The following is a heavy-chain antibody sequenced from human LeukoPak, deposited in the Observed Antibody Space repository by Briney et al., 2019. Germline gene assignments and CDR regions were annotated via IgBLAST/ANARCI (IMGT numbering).Heavy chain of an antibody. CDR2: IIPIFGIA. V-gene: IGHV1-69*04. D-gene: IGHD5-24*01. Sequence: SVKVSCKASGGTFSSYAISWVRQAPGQGLEWMGRIIPIFGIANYAQKFQGRVTITADKSTSTAYMELSSLRSEDTAVYYCARDGGDGYNLPVTVPTDYWGQGTLVTVSS. CDR3: ARDGGDGYNLPVTVPTDY. J-gene: IGHJ4*02. CDR1: GGTFSSYA.